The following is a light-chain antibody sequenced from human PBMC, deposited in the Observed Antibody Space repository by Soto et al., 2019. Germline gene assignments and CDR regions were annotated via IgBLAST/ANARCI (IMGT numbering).Light chain of an antibody. Sequence: QSALTQPASVSGSPGQSITISCTGTSSDVGNYNLVSWYQQHPGKAPKLMIYEGSKRPSGVSNRFSGSKSGNTASLTISGLQAEDEADYYCSSYVGSSTVLFGGGTKVTVL. CDR2: EGS. V-gene: IGLV2-23*01. CDR1: SSDVGNYNL. CDR3: SSYVGSSTVL. J-gene: IGLJ2*01.